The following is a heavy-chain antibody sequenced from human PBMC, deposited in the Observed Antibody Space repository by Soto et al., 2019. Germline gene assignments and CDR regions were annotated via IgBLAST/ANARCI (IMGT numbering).Heavy chain of an antibody. J-gene: IGHJ6*02. CDR2: INPNSGGT. Sequence: ASVKFSCKASGYTFTGYYMHWVRQAPGQGLEWMGWINPNSGGTNYAQKFQGWVTMTRDTSISTAYMELSRLRSDDTAVYYCARGWSGSPTSHYYYYGMDVWGQGTTVTVSS. CDR3: ARGWSGSPTSHYYYYGMDV. CDR1: GYTFTGYY. D-gene: IGHD1-26*01. V-gene: IGHV1-2*04.